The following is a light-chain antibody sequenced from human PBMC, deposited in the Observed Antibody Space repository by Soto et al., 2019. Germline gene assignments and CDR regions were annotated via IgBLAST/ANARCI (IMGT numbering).Light chain of an antibody. Sequence: QSALTQPASVSGSPGQSITISCTGTSSDIGFYNYVSWYQQHPGQAPKLMIYEVSNRPSGVSNSFSGSKSGNTASLTISGLQAEDEADYYCSSYSSSSTTFVFGTGTKLTVL. J-gene: IGLJ1*01. CDR1: SSDIGFYNY. CDR3: SSYSSSSTTFV. V-gene: IGLV2-14*01. CDR2: EVS.